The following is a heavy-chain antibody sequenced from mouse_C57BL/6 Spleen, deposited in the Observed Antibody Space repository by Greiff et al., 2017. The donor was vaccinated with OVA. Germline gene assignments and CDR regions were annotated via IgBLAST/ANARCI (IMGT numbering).Heavy chain of an antibody. Sequence: QVQLQQSGAELVKPGASVKISCKASGYAFSSYWMNWVKQRPGKGLEWIGQIYPGDGDTNYNEKFKGKATLTADKTSSTAYMQLSSLTSDDSAVYFCARQASGDAMDYWGQGTSVTVST. J-gene: IGHJ4*01. D-gene: IGHD3-1*01. CDR3: ARQASGDAMDY. V-gene: IGHV1-80*01. CDR2: IYPGDGDT. CDR1: GYAFSSYW.